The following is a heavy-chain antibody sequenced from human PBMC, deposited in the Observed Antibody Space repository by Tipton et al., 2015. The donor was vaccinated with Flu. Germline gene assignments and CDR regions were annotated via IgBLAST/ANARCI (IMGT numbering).Heavy chain of an antibody. CDR1: GGSVTSGSYY. D-gene: IGHD3-10*01. Sequence: TLSLTCTVSGGSVTSGSYYWSWIRQPPGKGLEWIGYVYHIGTTNYNPSLKSRVTMSLDTSKNQFSLRLSSVTAADTAVYSRARTYGPFNWFDPWGQGTLVTVSS. V-gene: IGHV4-61*01. CDR2: VYHIGTT. CDR3: ARTYGPFNWFDP. J-gene: IGHJ5*02.